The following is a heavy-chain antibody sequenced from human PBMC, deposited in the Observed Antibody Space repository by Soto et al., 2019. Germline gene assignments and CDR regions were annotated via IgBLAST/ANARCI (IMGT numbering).Heavy chain of an antibody. CDR2: VTPRNGDT. CDR3: ARGGSYWARRNSFDY. Sequence: ASVKVSCMASGYTFTSYDINWVRQAAGQGPEWMGSVTPRNGDTAFAQKYQGRVTVTSNTSISTVYMELSSLRSDDTAVYYCARGGSYWARRNSFDYWGQGTLVTVSS. J-gene: IGHJ4*02. D-gene: IGHD2-8*02. V-gene: IGHV1-8*02. CDR1: GYTFTSYD.